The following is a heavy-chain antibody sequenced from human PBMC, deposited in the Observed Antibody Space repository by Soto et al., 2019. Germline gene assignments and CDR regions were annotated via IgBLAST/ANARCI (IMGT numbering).Heavy chain of an antibody. CDR1: GFTFSSYS. CDR2: ISSSRSYM. CDR3: AKDIREYGSGWTYFDN. J-gene: IGHJ4*02. D-gene: IGHD6-19*01. Sequence: EEQLVDSGGGLVKPGGSLRLSCAASGFTFSSYSMNWVRQAPGKGLEWVSSISSSRSYMYYEDSVKGRFTISRDNAKNSLYLQMNSLRVEDTAVYYCAKDIREYGSGWTYFDNWGQGTLVTVSS. V-gene: IGHV3-21*01.